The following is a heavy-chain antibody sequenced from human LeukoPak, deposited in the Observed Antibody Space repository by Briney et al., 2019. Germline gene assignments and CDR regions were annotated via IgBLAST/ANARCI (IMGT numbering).Heavy chain of an antibody. D-gene: IGHD1-26*01. CDR3: AKDPPFLVGASGF. V-gene: IGHV3-11*01. CDR2: ISSSGSTI. Sequence: GGSLRLSCAASGFTFSDYYMSWIRQAPGKGLEWVSYISSSGSTIYYADSVKGRFTISRDNAKNSLYLQMDSLRVEDTAVYFCAKDPPFLVGASGFWGQGTLVTVSS. J-gene: IGHJ4*02. CDR1: GFTFSDYY.